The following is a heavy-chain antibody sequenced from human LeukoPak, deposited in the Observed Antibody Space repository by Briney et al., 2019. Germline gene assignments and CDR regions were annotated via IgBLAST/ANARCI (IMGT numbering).Heavy chain of an antibody. V-gene: IGHV4-31*03. Sequence: SETLSLTCTVSGGSTSSGGYYWSWIRQHPGKGLEWIGYIYYSGSTYYNPSLKSRVTISVDTSKNQFSLKLSSVTAADTAVYYCARARVVTATYNWFDPWGQGTLVTVSS. D-gene: IGHD2-21*02. J-gene: IGHJ5*02. CDR2: IYYSGST. CDR3: ARARVVTATYNWFDP. CDR1: GGSTSSGGYY.